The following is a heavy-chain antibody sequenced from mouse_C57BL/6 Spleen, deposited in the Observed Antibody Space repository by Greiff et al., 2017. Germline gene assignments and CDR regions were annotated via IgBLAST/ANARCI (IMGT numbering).Heavy chain of an antibody. CDR3: ARHKLGDMDY. Sequence: VHLVESGPGLVAPSQSLSITCTVSGFSLTTYGVHWVRQPPGKGLEWLVVFWSDGNTTYNSALKSRLSISKDNSKSQVFLKMNSLQTDDTSMYYCARHKLGDMDYWGQGTSVTVSS. V-gene: IGHV2-6-1*01. CDR2: FWSDGNT. CDR1: GFSLTTYG. D-gene: IGHD3-1*01. J-gene: IGHJ4*01.